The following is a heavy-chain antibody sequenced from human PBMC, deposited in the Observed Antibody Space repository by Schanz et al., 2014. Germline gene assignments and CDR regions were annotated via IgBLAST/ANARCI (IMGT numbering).Heavy chain of an antibody. CDR2: IWSDGSTK. CDR3: ARDSRPNYDFLTAYYSIDY. Sequence: QVQMVESGGGVVQPGRSLRLSCAASGFAFSVYGMHWVRQAPGKGPEWVAVIWSDGSTKYYADSVKGRFTISRDNSKNTLYLQMNSLRAEDTAVYYCARDSRPNYDFLTAYYSIDYWGQGTLVTVSS. V-gene: IGHV3-33*01. J-gene: IGHJ4*02. CDR1: GFAFSVYG. D-gene: IGHD3-9*01.